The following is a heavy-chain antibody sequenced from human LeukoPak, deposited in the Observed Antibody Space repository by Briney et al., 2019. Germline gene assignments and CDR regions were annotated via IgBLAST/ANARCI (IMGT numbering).Heavy chain of an antibody. D-gene: IGHD3-10*01. Sequence: GESLKISCKGSGYSFTNYWIGWVRQMPGKGLEWMGIIYPGDSDTRYSPSFLGQVTISADKSHSTAYLQWSSLKASDTAMYYCARPKYGSGSFLYYFDYWGQGTLVTGSS. CDR2: IYPGDSDT. CDR1: GYSFTNYW. CDR3: ARPKYGSGSFLYYFDY. V-gene: IGHV5-51*01. J-gene: IGHJ4*02.